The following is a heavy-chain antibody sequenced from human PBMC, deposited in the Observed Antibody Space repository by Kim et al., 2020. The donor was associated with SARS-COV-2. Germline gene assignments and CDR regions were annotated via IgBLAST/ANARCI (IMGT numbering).Heavy chain of an antibody. CDR2: IWYDGSNK. CDR1: GFTFSSYG. J-gene: IGHJ6*02. V-gene: IGHV3-33*01. CDR3: ARALEGDSSGKGSYYYGMDV. D-gene: IGHD3-22*01. Sequence: GGSLRLSCAASGFTFSSYGMHWVRQAPDKGLEWVAVIWYDGSNKYYADSVKGRFTISRDNSKNTLYLQMNSLRAEDTAVYYCARALEGDSSGKGSYYYGMDVWGQGTTVTVSS.